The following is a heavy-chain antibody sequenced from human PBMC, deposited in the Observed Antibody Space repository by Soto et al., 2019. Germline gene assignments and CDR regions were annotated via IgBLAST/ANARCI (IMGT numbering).Heavy chain of an antibody. V-gene: IGHV3-66*01. J-gene: IGHJ4*02. Sequence: EVQLVESGGGLVQPGGSLRLSCAASGFTVSTKYMSWVRQAPGKGLEWVSVIYSGGSTFYADSVRGRFTISRDNSKNTVNLQMNSLRAEDTAVYYCARDPWAADYWGQGTLSPSPQ. D-gene: IGHD3-16*01. CDR2: IYSGGST. CDR1: GFTVSTKY. CDR3: ARDPWAADY.